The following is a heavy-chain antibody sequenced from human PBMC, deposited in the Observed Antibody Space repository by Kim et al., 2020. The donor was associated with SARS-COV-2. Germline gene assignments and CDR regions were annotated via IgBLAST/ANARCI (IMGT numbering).Heavy chain of an antibody. J-gene: IGHJ4*02. D-gene: IGHD1-1*01. V-gene: IGHV2-5*02. CDR3: AHTYNWKDRRVGYYFDY. CDR1: GFSLSTSGVG. CDR2: IYWDDDK. Sequence: SGPTLVNPTQTLTLTCTFSGFSLSTSGVGVGWIRQPPGKALEWLALIYWDDDKRYSPSLKSRLTITKDTSKNQVVLTMTNMDPVDTATYYCAHTYNWKDRRVGYYFDYWGQGTLVTVSS.